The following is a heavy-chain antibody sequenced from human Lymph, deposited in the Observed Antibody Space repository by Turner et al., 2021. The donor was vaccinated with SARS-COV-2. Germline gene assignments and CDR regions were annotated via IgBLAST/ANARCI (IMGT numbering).Heavy chain of an antibody. D-gene: IGHD2-15*01. V-gene: IGHV3-53*02. CDR1: GIIVSRNY. Sequence: EVQLVETGGGVIQPGGSLRLSCAASGIIVSRNYMNWVRQAPGTGLEWVTFIYSGGNTYYADSVKGRFNISRENSKNTLYLQMNSLRVEDTAVYYCARDLGAYGMDVWGQGTTVTVSS. CDR3: ARDLGAYGMDV. CDR2: IYSGGNT. J-gene: IGHJ6*02.